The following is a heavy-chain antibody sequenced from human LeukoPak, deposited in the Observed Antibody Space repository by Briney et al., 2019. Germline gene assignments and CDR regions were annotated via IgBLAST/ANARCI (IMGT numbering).Heavy chain of an antibody. CDR1: GYTFTSYY. CDR3: ARDGGSPGFDY. Sequence: SCKASGYTFTSYYMHWVRQAPGKGLEWVAVISYDGSNKYYADSVKGRFTISRDNSKNTLYLQMNSLRAEDTAVYYCARDGGSPGFDYWGQGTLVTVSS. J-gene: IGHJ4*02. CDR2: ISYDGSNK. D-gene: IGHD1-26*01. V-gene: IGHV3-30-3*01.